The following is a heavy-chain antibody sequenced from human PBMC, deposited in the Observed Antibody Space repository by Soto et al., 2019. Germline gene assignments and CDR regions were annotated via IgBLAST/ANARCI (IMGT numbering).Heavy chain of an antibody. CDR2: IYDSGSI. CDR3: ARGGVAVTDKAPYYFDS. D-gene: IGHD2-21*02. Sequence: SETLSLTCAVSGVSVSSYYLTWIRQPPGKGLEWLGYIYDSGSINYNPSLKSRALVSVDTSKNQFSLRLDSLTAADTAVYYCARGGVAVTDKAPYYFDSWGQGSLVTVYS. CDR1: GVSVSSYY. J-gene: IGHJ4*02. V-gene: IGHV4-59*02.